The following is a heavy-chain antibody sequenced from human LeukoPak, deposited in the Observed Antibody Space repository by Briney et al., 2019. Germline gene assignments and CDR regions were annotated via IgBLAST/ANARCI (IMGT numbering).Heavy chain of an antibody. CDR1: GYTFSSYG. Sequence: ASVKVSCKASGYTFSSYGITWVRQAPGQGLEWMGWISAYKGNTNYAAKLQGRVTMTTDTSTSTGYMELTSLRSDDTAVYYCARTLGGNYVEMATGVDLWGRGTLVTVS. V-gene: IGHV1-18*01. D-gene: IGHD5-24*01. J-gene: IGHJ2*01. CDR3: ARTLGGNYVEMATGVDL. CDR2: ISAYKGNT.